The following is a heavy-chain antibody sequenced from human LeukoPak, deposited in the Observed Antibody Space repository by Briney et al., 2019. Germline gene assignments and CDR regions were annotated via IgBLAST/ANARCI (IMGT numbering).Heavy chain of an antibody. D-gene: IGHD3-10*01. CDR3: ARVKGLLWFGEKRYFDY. CDR1: GYSISSGYY. Sequence: SETLSLTCAVSGYSISSGYYWGWIRQPPGKGLEWIGSIYHSGSTYYNPSLKSRVTISVDTSKNQFSLKLSSVTAADTAVYYCARVKGLLWFGEKRYFDYWGQGTVVTVYS. J-gene: IGHJ4*02. CDR2: IYHSGST. V-gene: IGHV4-38-2*01.